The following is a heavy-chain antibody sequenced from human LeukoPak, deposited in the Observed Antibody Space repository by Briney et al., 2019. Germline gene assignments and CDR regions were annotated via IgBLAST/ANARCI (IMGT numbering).Heavy chain of an antibody. J-gene: IGHJ4*02. V-gene: IGHV4-34*01. CDR3: ARHPRGYYDRRFDY. Sequence: ASETLSLTCAVYGGSFSGYYWSWIRQPPGKGLEWIGEINHSGSTNYNPSLKSRVTISVDTSKSQFSLKLSSVTAADTAVYYCARHPRGYYDRRFDYWGQGTLVTVSS. CDR1: GGSFSGYY. D-gene: IGHD3-22*01. CDR2: INHSGST.